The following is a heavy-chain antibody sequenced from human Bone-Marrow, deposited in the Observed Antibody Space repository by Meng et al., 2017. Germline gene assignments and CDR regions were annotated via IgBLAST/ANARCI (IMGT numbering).Heavy chain of an antibody. CDR3: ATSERATLLFDY. Sequence: ELERREGGGGLGQPGGCRILSCAASGFTLRTYAMSWVRLAPGEGLEWVSCLGGADALTYYAGSVKGRFTIYRDDSKNTLYLQMDGLRTEDTAVYYCATSERATLLFDYWGPGTLVTVSS. CDR1: GFTLRTYA. D-gene: IGHD2-2*01. J-gene: IGHJ4*02. V-gene: IGHV3-23*01. CDR2: LGGADALT.